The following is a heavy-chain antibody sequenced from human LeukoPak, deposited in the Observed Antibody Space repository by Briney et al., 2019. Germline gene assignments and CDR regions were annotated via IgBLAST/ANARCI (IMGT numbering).Heavy chain of an antibody. CDR2: IYYSGST. V-gene: IGHV4-39*07. CDR1: GGSISSSSYY. CDR3: ATTPCGGDCYSAYYFDY. J-gene: IGHJ4*02. D-gene: IGHD2-21*02. Sequence: SETLSLTCTVSGGSISSSSYYWGWIRQPPGKGLEWIGSIYYSGSTYYNPSLKSRVTISVDTSKNQFSLKLSSVTAADTAVYYCATTPCGGDCYSAYYFDYWGQGTLVTVSS.